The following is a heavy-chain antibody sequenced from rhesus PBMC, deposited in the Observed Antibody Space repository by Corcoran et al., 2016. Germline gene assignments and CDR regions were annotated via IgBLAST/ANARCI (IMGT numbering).Heavy chain of an antibody. V-gene: IGHV4-106*01. CDR2: IYGSGGGT. CDR1: GGSISDDYY. Sequence: QVQLQESGPGLVKPSETLSLTCAVSGGSISDDYYWSWIRQPPGKGLEWIGYIYGSGGGTNYNPSLTNRVTISLDTSKNQFSLKLSSVTAADTAVYYCASLIAAAYFDYWGQGVLVTVSS. J-gene: IGHJ4*01. CDR3: ASLIAAAYFDY. D-gene: IGHD6-25*01.